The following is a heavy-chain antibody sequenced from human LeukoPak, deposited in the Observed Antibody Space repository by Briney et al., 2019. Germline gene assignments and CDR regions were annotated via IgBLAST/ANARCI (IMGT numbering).Heavy chain of an antibody. V-gene: IGHV4-59*02. CDR1: GGSVSNYY. D-gene: IGHD1-7*01. J-gene: IGHJ4*02. CDR2: IYYSGTT. Sequence: SETLSLTCTDSGGSVSNYYWSWVRQAPGKGLDWIGYIYYSGTTNFNPSLKSRVTMSLDTSKNQFSLRLSSVTAADTAVYYCATGSSYPPGELDYWGQGSLVTVSS. CDR3: ATGSSYPPGELDY.